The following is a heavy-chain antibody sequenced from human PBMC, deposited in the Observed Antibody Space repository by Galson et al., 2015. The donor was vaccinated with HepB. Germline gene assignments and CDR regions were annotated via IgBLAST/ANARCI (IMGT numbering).Heavy chain of an antibody. CDR1: GGTFSSYT. Sequence: SVKVSCKASGGTFSSYTISWVRQAPGQGLEWMGRIIPILGIANYAQKFQGRVTITADKSTSTAYMELSSLRSEDTAVYYCAREHDDYGDYLRSWFDPWGQGTLVTVSS. CDR3: AREHDDYGDYLRSWFDP. D-gene: IGHD4-17*01. V-gene: IGHV1-69*04. J-gene: IGHJ5*02. CDR2: IIPILGIA.